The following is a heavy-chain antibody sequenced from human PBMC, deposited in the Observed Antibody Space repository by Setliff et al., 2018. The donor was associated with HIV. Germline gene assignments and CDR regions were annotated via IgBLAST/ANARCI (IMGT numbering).Heavy chain of an antibody. J-gene: IGHJ4*02. CDR3: FLFYDDRSGFYWD. V-gene: IGHV4-34*01. D-gene: IGHD3-22*01. CDR2: MNHRGVI. CDR1: GGSFSGYY. Sequence: SETLSLTCTVYGGSFSGYYWTWIRQPPGKGLEFIGEMNHRGVIKYLSSLKSRVTMAVDTSKKQLSLKLKSVTAADTAVYYCFLFYDDRSGFYWDWGQGTPVTSPQ.